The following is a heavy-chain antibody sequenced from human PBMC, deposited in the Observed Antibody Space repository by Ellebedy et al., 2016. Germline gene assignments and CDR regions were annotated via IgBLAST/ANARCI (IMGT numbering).Heavy chain of an antibody. D-gene: IGHD3-3*01. Sequence: GESLKISXAASGFKFHEYTMHWFRQTPGKGLEWVSLISWNGGSTYYAASVKGRFTISRDKSRNSLYLQMDTLRTEDTALYYCAKDRYDFWSGYYLTDYWGQGTLVTVSS. CDR2: ISWNGGST. CDR1: GFKFHEYT. CDR3: AKDRYDFWSGYYLTDY. V-gene: IGHV3-43*01. J-gene: IGHJ4*02.